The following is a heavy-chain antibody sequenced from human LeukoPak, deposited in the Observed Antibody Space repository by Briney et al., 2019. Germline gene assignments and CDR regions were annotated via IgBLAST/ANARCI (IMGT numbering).Heavy chain of an antibody. Sequence: SETLSLTCTVSGGSISSYYWSWIRQPAGKGLEWIGRIYASGSTNYNPSLNSRVSMSVDTSKNQFSLKPSSVTAADTAVYYCARDPDYWGQGTLVTVSS. CDR3: ARDPDY. CDR1: GGSISSYY. CDR2: IYASGST. J-gene: IGHJ4*02. V-gene: IGHV4-4*07.